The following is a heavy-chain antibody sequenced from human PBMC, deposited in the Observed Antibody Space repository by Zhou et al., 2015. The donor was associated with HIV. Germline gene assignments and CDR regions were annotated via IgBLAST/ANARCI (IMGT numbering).Heavy chain of an antibody. CDR1: GGTFSSYA. D-gene: IGHD4-17*01. V-gene: IGHV1-69*12. CDR2: IIPIFGTA. Sequence: QVQLVQSGAEVKKPGSSVKVSCKASGGTFSSYAISWVRQAPGQGLEWMGGIIPIFGTANYAQKFQGRVTITADESTSTAYMELSSLRSEDTAVYYCARVAHFLCLVTTGREGYCYGMDVWGQGTTVTVSS. CDR3: ARVAHFLCLVTTGREGYCYGMDV. J-gene: IGHJ6*02.